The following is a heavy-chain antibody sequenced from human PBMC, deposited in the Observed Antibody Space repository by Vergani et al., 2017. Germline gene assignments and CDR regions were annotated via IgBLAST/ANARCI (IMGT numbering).Heavy chain of an antibody. CDR1: GFTFNSYG. J-gene: IGHJ4*02. V-gene: IGHV3-30*02. D-gene: IGHD2-15*01. CDR2: IRSEESRR. Sequence: QVQLVESGGGVVQPGGSLRLSCAASGFTFNSYGMHWVRQAPGKGLEWVASIRSEESRRYYEDSMEGPFTISRDNSKNMLYLQMNSLRPEDTAVYYCAYEWCGYCMSGTWDPGSWGQGNLV. CDR3: AYEWCGYCMSGTWDPGS.